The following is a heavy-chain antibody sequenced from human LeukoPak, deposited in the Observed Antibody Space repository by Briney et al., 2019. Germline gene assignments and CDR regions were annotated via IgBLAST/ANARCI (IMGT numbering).Heavy chain of an antibody. V-gene: IGHV4-31*03. CDR1: GGSISSGGYY. CDR2: IYYSGST. CDR3: AREDTAMVTPDY. J-gene: IGHJ4*02. D-gene: IGHD5-18*01. Sequence: SQTLSLTCTVSGGSISSGGYYWSWIRQHPGKGLEWIGYIYYSGSTYYNPSLKSRVTISVDTSKIQFSLKLSSVTAADTAVYYCAREDTAMVTPDYWGQGTLVTVSS.